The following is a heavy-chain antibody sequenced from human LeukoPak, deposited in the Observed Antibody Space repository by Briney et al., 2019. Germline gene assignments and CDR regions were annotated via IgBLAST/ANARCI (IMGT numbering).Heavy chain of an antibody. Sequence: GGSLRLSCAASGFTFRNYPMNWVRRAPGKGLEWVSVLNPSGSSTYYADSVEGRFTISRDNAKNTLYLQMTSLRGEDSAVYYCARGGKGPGTFDIWGRGTMVTHSS. J-gene: IGHJ3*02. CDR2: LNPSGSST. V-gene: IGHV3-23*05. CDR1: GFTFRNYP. CDR3: ARGGKGPGTFDI. D-gene: IGHD6-25*01.